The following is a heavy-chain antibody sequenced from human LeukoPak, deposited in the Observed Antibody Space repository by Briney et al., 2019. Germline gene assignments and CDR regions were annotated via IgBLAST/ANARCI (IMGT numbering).Heavy chain of an antibody. CDR3: ARRYCGGDCHSPYFDY. D-gene: IGHD2-21*02. CDR1: GFTFSNYW. CDR2: IMQDGGEK. V-gene: IGHV3-7*01. J-gene: IGHJ4*02. Sequence: PGGSLRLSCAASGFTFSNYWMSWVRQAPGKGLEWVANIMQDGGEKYYVDSVKGRFTISRDNAKNSLYLQMNSLRAEDTAVYYCARRYCGGDCHSPYFDYWGQGTLVTVSS.